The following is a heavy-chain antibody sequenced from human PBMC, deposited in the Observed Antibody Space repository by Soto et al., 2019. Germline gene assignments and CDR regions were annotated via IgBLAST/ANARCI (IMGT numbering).Heavy chain of an antibody. CDR3: AKDRVYSGYARTFDY. Sequence: EVQLLESGGGLVQPGGSLRLSCAASGFTFSSYAMSWVRQAPGKGLEWVSAISGSGGSTYYADSVKGRFTISRDNSKNTLYLQMNILRAEDTAVYYCAKDRVYSGYARTFDYWGQGTLVTVSS. CDR1: GFTFSSYA. CDR2: ISGSGGST. V-gene: IGHV3-23*01. D-gene: IGHD5-12*01. J-gene: IGHJ4*02.